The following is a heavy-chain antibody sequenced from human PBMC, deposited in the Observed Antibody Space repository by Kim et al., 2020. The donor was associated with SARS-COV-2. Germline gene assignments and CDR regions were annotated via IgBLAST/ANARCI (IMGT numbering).Heavy chain of an antibody. D-gene: IGHD3-9*01. V-gene: IGHV3-23*01. Sequence: GGSLRLSCAASGFTLGSNGMSWVRQAPGRGLEWGSAIRDTCETPWYADSVNGRFTISRDNSKDTVYVQLDSLRDEDTAVYYCAKDRGGGRWPVFDCWGGGARDTVSS. J-gene: IGHJ2*01. CDR3: AKDRGGGRWPVFDC. CDR1: GFTLGSNG. CDR2: IRDTCETP.